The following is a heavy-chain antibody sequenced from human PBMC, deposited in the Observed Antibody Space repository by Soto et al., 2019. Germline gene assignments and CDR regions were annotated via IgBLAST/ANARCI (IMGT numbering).Heavy chain of an antibody. CDR1: GGTFSSYA. CDR2: IIPIFGTA. D-gene: IGHD3-3*01. Sequence: QVQLVQSGAEVKKPGSSVKVSCKASGGTFSSYAISWVRQAPGQGLEWMGGIIPIFGTANYAQKFQGRVTITADESTSTAYMELSSLRSEDTAVYYCARGNVDTFLEDYHYYGMDVWGQGTTVTVSS. J-gene: IGHJ6*02. CDR3: ARGNVDTFLEDYHYYGMDV. V-gene: IGHV1-69*12.